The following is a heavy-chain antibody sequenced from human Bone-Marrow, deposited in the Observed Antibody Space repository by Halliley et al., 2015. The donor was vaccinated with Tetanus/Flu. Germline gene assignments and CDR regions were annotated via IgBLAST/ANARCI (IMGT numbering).Heavy chain of an antibody. J-gene: IGHJ4*02. CDR3: ASQSSVGTTAY. Sequence: GLEWVANIKQDGCEKYFVDSVKGRFPISRDNAKNSLFLQMNRLRPEDTAVYYCASQSSVGTTAYWGQGTLVTVSS. CDR2: IKQDGCEK. D-gene: IGHD1-26*01. V-gene: IGHV3-7*03.